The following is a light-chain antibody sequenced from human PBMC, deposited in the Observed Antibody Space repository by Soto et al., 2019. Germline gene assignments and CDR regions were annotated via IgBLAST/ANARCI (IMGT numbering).Light chain of an antibody. CDR2: GAS. CDR3: QQYGSSPMT. Sequence: EIVLTQSPGTLSLSPGERATLSCRASQSVSSSYLGWYQQKPSQAPRLLIDGASSRATGIPDMFSGSGSGTDFTLTISRLEPEDFAVYYCQQYGSSPMTFGQGTKVDIK. J-gene: IGKJ1*01. CDR1: QSVSSSY. V-gene: IGKV3-20*01.